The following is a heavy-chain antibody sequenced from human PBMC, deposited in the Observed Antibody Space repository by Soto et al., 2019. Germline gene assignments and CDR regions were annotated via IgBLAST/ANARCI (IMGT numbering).Heavy chain of an antibody. CDR1: GFAFNNYG. Sequence: GGSLRLSCTVSGFAFNNYGINWVRQAPGKGLEWVSSISKSDYTYYSDSVKGRFTISRDNAKNSVSLQMNTLRVEDTAVYYCAREDSIIVPAVSDFWGQGTLVTVSS. V-gene: IGHV3-21*01. CDR2: ISKSDYT. J-gene: IGHJ4*02. CDR3: AREDSIIVPAVSDF. D-gene: IGHD2-2*01.